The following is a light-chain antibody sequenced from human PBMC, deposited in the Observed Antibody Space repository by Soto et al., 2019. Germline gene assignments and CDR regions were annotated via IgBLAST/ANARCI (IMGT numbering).Light chain of an antibody. CDR2: DTS. CDR3: QQRYKRPPT. V-gene: IGKV3-11*01. Sequence: EIVLTQSPATLSLSPGERATLSCRASQSLNTFLAWYQHRPGQAPRLLIYDTSRRAAGIPARFSGSGSGTDFTLTISSLEPEDFAIYYCQQRYKRPPTFGLGTKWIS. CDR1: QSLNTF. J-gene: IGKJ1*01.